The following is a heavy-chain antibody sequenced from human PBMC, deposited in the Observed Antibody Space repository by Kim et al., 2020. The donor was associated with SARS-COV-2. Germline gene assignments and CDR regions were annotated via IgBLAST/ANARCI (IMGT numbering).Heavy chain of an antibody. V-gene: IGHV3-23*01. CDR1: GFTFSSYA. J-gene: IGHJ4*02. CDR2: ISGSGGSK. CDR3: ARAGIVMGVADNSDY. Sequence: GGSLRLSCAASGFTFSSYAMSWVRQAPGKGLEWVSAISGSGGSKYYADSVKGRFTISRDNSKNTLYLQMNSLRAEDTAVYYCARAGIVMGVADNSDYWGQGTLVTVSS. D-gene: IGHD2-15*01.